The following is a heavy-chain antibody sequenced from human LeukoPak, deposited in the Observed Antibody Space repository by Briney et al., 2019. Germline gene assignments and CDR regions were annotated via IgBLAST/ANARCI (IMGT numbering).Heavy chain of an antibody. V-gene: IGHV3-7*03. CDR1: GFTFNTSW. CDR3: ARGRYSGTTYYFDY. Sequence: GSLRLSCAASGFTFNTSWLSWVRQVPGKGLERVANIKKDGSETYYVDSVKGRFTISRDNTKNSLYLQMNSLRAEDTAMYYCARGRYSGTTYYFDYLGQGTLVTVSS. J-gene: IGHJ4*02. CDR2: IKKDGSET. D-gene: IGHD5-12*01.